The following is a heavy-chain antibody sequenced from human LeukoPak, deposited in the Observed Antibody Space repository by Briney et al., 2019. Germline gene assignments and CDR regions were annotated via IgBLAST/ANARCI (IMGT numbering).Heavy chain of an antibody. CDR3: ARRVYCGGDCYYAFDI. CDR1: RYSFTSYW. V-gene: IGHV5-51*01. CDR2: IYPGDSDT. J-gene: IGHJ3*02. Sequence: PGESLKISCKGSRYSFTSYWIGWVRQMPGKGLEWMGIIYPGDSDTRYSPSFQGQVTISADKSISTAYLQWSSLKASDTAMYYCARRVYCGGDCYYAFDIWGQGTMVTVSS. D-gene: IGHD2-21*02.